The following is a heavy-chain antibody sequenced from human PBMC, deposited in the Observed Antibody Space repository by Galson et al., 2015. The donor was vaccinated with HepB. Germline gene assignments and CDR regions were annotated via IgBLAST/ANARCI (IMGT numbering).Heavy chain of an antibody. CDR3: ARDRGGSGSYLSYYYGMDV. CDR1: GFTFSSYS. Sequence: SLRLSCAASGFTFSSYSMNWVRQAPGKGLEWVSSISGSSDIRHYADSVKGRFTISRDNAKNSLYLQINSLRAEDTAVYYFARDRGGSGSYLSYYYGMDVWGQGTTVTVSS. V-gene: IGHV3-48*04. CDR2: ISGSSDIR. D-gene: IGHD3-10*01. J-gene: IGHJ6*02.